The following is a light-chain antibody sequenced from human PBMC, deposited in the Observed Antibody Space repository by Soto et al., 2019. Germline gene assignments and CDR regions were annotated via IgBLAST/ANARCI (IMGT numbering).Light chain of an antibody. V-gene: IGLV1-40*01. Sequence: QAVVTQPPSVSGAPGQRVTISCTGSSSNIGAGYDVHWYQQLPGTAPKLLIYGNSNRPSGVPDRFSGSKSGTSASLAITGLQAEDEADYYCQSYDSSLSGSEVVFGGGTKLTVL. CDR2: GNS. J-gene: IGLJ2*01. CDR3: QSYDSSLSGSEVV. CDR1: SSNIGAGYD.